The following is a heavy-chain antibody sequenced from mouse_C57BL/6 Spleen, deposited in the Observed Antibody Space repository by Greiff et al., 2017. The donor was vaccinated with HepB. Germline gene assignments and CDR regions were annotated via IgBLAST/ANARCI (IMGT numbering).Heavy chain of an antibody. Sequence: QVQLQQSGAELVKPGASVKLSCKASGYTFTEYTIHWVKQRSGQGLEWIGWFYPGSGSIKYNEKFKDKATLTADKSSSTVYMELSSLTSEDSAVYVCARHKKDYYGSSYGGYFDYWGQGTTLTVSS. D-gene: IGHD1-1*01. CDR3: ARHKKDYYGSSYGGYFDY. J-gene: IGHJ2*01. CDR2: FYPGSGSI. V-gene: IGHV1-62-2*01. CDR1: GYTFTEYT.